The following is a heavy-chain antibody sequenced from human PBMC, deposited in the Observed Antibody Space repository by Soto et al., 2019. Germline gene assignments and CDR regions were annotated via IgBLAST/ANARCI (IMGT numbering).Heavy chain of an antibody. CDR2: INHSGST. V-gene: IGHV4-34*01. Sequence: QVQLQQWGAGLLKPSETLSLTCVVYGGSFSGYYWSWIRQPPGKGLEWIGEINHSGSTNYIPSLKSRVTISVDTSKNQFSLKLSSVTAADTAVYYCARGFRFCSGGSCYSGWFDPWGQGTLVTVSS. CDR3: ARGFRFCSGGSCYSGWFDP. CDR1: GGSFSGYY. D-gene: IGHD2-15*01. J-gene: IGHJ5*02.